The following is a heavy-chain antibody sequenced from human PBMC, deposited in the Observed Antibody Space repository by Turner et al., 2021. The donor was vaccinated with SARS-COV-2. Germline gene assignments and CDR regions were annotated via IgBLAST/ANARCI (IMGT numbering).Heavy chain of an antibody. CDR3: ARDPRVPAVTNVNDAFDI. D-gene: IGHD4-17*01. Sequence: QVQLVQSGAEAKKPGASVKISCRTSGYTFSNYYIHWVRQAPGQGLEWMGRFNPSGGGTSYAQNFQGRLTMTSDTSTSTVYMELSSLGSEDTAVYYCARDPRVPAVTNVNDAFDIWGQGTMVTVSS. J-gene: IGHJ3*02. V-gene: IGHV1-46*01. CDR1: GYTFSNYY. CDR2: FNPSGGGT.